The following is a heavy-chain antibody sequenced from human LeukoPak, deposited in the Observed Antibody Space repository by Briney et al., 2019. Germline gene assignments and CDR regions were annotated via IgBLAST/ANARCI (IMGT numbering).Heavy chain of an antibody. V-gene: IGHV1-46*01. D-gene: IGHD2-15*01. Sequence: ASVKVSCKASGYTFTGYYMHWVRQAPGQGLEWMGIINPSGGSTSYAQKFQGRVTMTRDMSTSTVYMELSSLRSEDTAVYYCARDRVVAATTDAFDIWGQGTMVTVSS. CDR3: ARDRVVAATTDAFDI. CDR2: INPSGGST. CDR1: GYTFTGYY. J-gene: IGHJ3*02.